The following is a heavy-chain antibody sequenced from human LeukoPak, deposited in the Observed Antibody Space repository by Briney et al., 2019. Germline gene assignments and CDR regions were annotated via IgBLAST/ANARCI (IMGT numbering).Heavy chain of an antibody. CDR3: AIRVAAAGNARFDP. CDR2: IYPGDSDT. Sequence: ESLKIYCKGSGYSLTSYWIGWVRQMPGKGLEWKGIIYPGDSDTRYSPSFQGQVTISADKSISTAYLQWSSLKASDTAMYYCAIRVAAAGNARFDPWGQGTLVTVSS. D-gene: IGHD6-13*01. V-gene: IGHV5-51*01. J-gene: IGHJ5*02. CDR1: GYSLTSYW.